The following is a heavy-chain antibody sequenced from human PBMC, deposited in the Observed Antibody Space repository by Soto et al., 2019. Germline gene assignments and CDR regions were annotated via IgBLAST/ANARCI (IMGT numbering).Heavy chain of an antibody. Sequence: PGGSLRLSCAASGFTFSSYSMNWVRQAPGKGLEWVSYISSSSSTIYYADSVKGRFTISRDNAKNSLYLQMNSLRDEDTAVYYCASQLLFRMVCATDDAFDIWGQGTMGTVS. D-gene: IGHD2-8*01. CDR2: ISSSSSTI. J-gene: IGHJ3*02. CDR1: GFTFSSYS. CDR3: ASQLLFRMVCATDDAFDI. V-gene: IGHV3-48*02.